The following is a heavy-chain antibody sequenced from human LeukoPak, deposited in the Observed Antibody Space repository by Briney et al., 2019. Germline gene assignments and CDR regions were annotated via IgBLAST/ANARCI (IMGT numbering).Heavy chain of an antibody. D-gene: IGHD5-18*01. CDR1: GSSISSYY. CDR2: IYYSGST. V-gene: IGHV4-59*01. J-gene: IGHJ4*02. CDR3: DRDTREATAMAYFDY. Sequence: SETLSLTCTVSGSSISSYYWRWIRQPPGKGLEWIGYIYYSGSTKYNPSLKSRVTISVDTSKNQFSLNLSSVTAADTAVYFCDRDTREATAMAYFDYWGQGTLVTVSS.